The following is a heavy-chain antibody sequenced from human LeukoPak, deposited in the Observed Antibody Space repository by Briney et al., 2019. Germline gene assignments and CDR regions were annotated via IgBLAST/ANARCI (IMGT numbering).Heavy chain of an antibody. CDR1: GYTFTGYH. Sequence: ASVKVSCKASGYTFTGYHLHWVRQAPGQGLEWMGVINVSRGSTKYAQKFQARLTMTRDTSTSTVYMSLNSLRSEDTAMYFCARGRGYGGNSGFAYWGQGTLVTVSS. CDR2: INVSRGST. CDR3: ARGRGYGGNSGFAY. V-gene: IGHV1-46*01. J-gene: IGHJ4*02. D-gene: IGHD3-10*01.